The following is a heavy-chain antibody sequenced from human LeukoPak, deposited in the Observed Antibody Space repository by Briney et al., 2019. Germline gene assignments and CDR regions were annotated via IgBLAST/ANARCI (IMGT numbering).Heavy chain of an antibody. D-gene: IGHD3-22*01. V-gene: IGHV3-9*01. CDR3: ANQEMGGYSY. CDR2: ISWNSGSI. Sequence: GGSLRLSCAASGFTFDDYAMHWVRQAPGKGLEWVSGISWNSGSIGYADSVKGRFTISRDNAKNSLYLQMNSLRAEDTAVYYCANQEMGGYSYWGQGTLVTVSS. J-gene: IGHJ4*02. CDR1: GFTFDDYA.